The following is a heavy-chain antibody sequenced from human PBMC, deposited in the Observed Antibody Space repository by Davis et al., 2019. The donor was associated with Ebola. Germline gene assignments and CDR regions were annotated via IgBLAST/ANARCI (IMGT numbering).Heavy chain of an antibody. J-gene: IGHJ6*02. Sequence: GESLKISCAASGFTFSSYNMNWVRQAPGKGLEWVSSISSSSSYIYYADSVKGRFTISRDNAKNSLYLQMNSLRAEDTAVYYCAREQDFYYGMDVWGQGTTVTVSS. D-gene: IGHD2/OR15-2a*01. CDR2: ISSSSSYI. CDR3: AREQDFYYGMDV. V-gene: IGHV3-21*01. CDR1: GFTFSSYN.